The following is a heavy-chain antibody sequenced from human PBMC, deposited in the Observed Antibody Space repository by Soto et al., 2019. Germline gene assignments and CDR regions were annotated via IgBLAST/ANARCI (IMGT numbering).Heavy chain of an antibody. D-gene: IGHD3-10*01. J-gene: IGHJ4*02. CDR2: IYNDGTRT. CDR3: VMLNFGDPLS. V-gene: IGHV3-74*01. Sequence: EVQLVESGGGLVQPGGSLRLSCEASGFIFSNFWMHWVRQAPGKGLVWVSRIYNDGTRTDYADSVKGRFTVSRENAKNTMYLQMNSLRAEDTAVYYCVMLNFGDPLSWGQGTLVTVSS. CDR1: GFIFSNFW.